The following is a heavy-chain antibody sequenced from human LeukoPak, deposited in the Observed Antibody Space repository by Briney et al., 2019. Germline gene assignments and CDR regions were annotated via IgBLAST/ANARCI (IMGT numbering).Heavy chain of an antibody. CDR2: IYYSGST. CDR3: ARDRTGTTDAFDI. J-gene: IGHJ3*02. Sequence: SETRSLTCTVSGGSISSYYWSWIRQPPGKGLEWIGSIYYSGSTNYNPSLKSRVTISVDTSKNQFSLKLSSVTAADTAVYYCARDRTGTTDAFDIWGQGTMVTVSS. D-gene: IGHD4-11*01. V-gene: IGHV4-59*01. CDR1: GGSISSYY.